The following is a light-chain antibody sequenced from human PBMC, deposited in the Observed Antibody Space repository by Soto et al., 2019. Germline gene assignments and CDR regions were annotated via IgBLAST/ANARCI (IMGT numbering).Light chain of an antibody. V-gene: IGKV1-8*01. CDR1: QGISSY. Sequence: AIRMTQSPSSLSASTGDRVTITCRASQGISSYLAWYQQKPGKAPKLLIYAASTLQSGVPSRFSGSGSGTTFTLTITSLQADDFATYYCQQLDSMPITFGQGTKVDIK. J-gene: IGKJ1*01. CDR3: QQLDSMPIT. CDR2: AAS.